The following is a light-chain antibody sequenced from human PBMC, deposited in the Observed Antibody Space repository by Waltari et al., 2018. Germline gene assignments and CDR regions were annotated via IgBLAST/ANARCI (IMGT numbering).Light chain of an antibody. CDR1: RSVRSY. CDR3: QQRADSST. V-gene: IGKV3-11*01. J-gene: IGKJ2*01. CDR2: DTS. Sequence: EIVLTQSPATLSLSPGDRATLSCRASRSVRSYLAWYQQTRGQAPRLRIYDTSHRAPGIPARFSGSGSGADFTLTISSLEPEDFAVYYCQQRADSSTFGQGTKLEIK.